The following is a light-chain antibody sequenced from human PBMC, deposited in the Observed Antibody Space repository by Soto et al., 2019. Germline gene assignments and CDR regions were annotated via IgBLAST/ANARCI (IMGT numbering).Light chain of an antibody. Sequence: QSVLTQPASVSGSPGQSITISCTGTSSDVGAYNYVSWYQQHPGKAPKLMIYEVSNRPSGVSNRFSGSKSGNTASLTISGLQAEDEADYYCCSYTSSSTRVLGGGTKVTVL. CDR2: EVS. CDR1: SSDVGAYNY. V-gene: IGLV2-14*01. J-gene: IGLJ3*02. CDR3: CSYTSSSTRV.